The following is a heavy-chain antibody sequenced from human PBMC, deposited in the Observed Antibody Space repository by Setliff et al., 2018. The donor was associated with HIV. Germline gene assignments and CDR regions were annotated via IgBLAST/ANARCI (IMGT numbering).Heavy chain of an antibody. D-gene: IGHD6-19*01. CDR3: ARGRTQWPNYNYFDP. J-gene: IGHJ5*02. Sequence: SETLSLTCAVYGGSFSGYYWSWIRQPAGKGLQWIGRIHTSGNTNYNPSLKSRVTISVDTSKSQFSLKLSSLTAADTAVYYCARGRTQWPNYNYFDPWGLGTLVTVSS. V-gene: IGHV4-59*10. CDR1: GGSFSGYY. CDR2: IHTSGNT.